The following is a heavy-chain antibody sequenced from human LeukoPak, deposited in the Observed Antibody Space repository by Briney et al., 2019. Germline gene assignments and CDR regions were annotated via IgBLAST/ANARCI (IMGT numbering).Heavy chain of an antibody. CDR1: GYTFTSYG. Sequence: ASVKVSCKASGYTFTSYGISWVRQAPGQGLEWMGWISAYNGNTTYAQKLQGRVTMTTDTSTSTAYVELRSLRSDDTAVYCCARDGAPGGGWYVYWGQGTLVTVCS. CDR2: ISAYNGNT. J-gene: IGHJ4*02. CDR3: ARDGAPGGGWYVY. D-gene: IGHD6-19*01. V-gene: IGHV1-18*01.